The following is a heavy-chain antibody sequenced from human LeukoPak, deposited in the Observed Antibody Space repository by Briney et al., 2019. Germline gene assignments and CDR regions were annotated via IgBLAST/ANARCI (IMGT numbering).Heavy chain of an antibody. D-gene: IGHD3-22*01. CDR2: INTDTGNP. J-gene: IGHJ3*02. Sequence: ASVKVSCKASGYTFTTYAMNWVRQAPGQGLEWMGWINTDTGNPTYAQGFTGRSVFSLDTSVSTTYLQISSLKAEDTAVYYCARDAGRHYYDRSAVDAFDIWGQGTMVTVSS. CDR3: ARDAGRHYYDRSAVDAFDI. V-gene: IGHV7-4-1*02. CDR1: GYTFTTYA.